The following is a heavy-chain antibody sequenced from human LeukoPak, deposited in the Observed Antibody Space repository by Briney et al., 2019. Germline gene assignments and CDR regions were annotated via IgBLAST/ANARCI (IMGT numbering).Heavy chain of an antibody. CDR1: GFTFSNYA. CDR3: AKKYSSGGAYYFDY. V-gene: IGHV3-23*01. D-gene: IGHD6-19*01. J-gene: IGHJ4*02. Sequence: GGSLRLSCAASGFTFSNYAMSWVRQAPGKGLEWVSAISDSGGRADYADSVKGRFTISRDNSKNTLYLQMNSLRAEDTAVYYYAKKYSSGGAYYFDYWGQGTLVTVSS. CDR2: ISDSGGRA.